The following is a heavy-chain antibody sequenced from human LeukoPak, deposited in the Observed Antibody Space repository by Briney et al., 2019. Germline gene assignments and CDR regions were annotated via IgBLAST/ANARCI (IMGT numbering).Heavy chain of an antibody. Sequence: GGSLTLSCAASGFTFNTYWMCWVRQGSGKGLGWVARISSDGSRTEYADSVEGRFTISRDNAKNTLYLQMDSLRAEDTAVYYCARGPSHSGSYFVYWGQGTLVTVSS. V-gene: IGHV3-74*03. CDR2: ISSDGSRT. D-gene: IGHD1-26*01. CDR1: GFTFNTYW. J-gene: IGHJ4*02. CDR3: ARGPSHSGSYFVY.